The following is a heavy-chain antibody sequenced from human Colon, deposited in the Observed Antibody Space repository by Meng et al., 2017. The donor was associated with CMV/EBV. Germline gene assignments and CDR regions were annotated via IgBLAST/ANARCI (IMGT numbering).Heavy chain of an antibody. D-gene: IGHD1-26*01. CDR2: IYGSGRSS. CDR1: GFTFDGYA. CDR3: ARLLVGALDTHAFDM. Sequence: ETLSLTCAASGFTFDGYAMSWVRQAPGKGLEWVSVIYGSGRSSSSADSVKGRFSISRDNSKNTLYLQMSSLRAEDTAVYYCARLLVGALDTHAFDMWGRGTMVTVSS. V-gene: IGHV3-23*03. J-gene: IGHJ3*02.